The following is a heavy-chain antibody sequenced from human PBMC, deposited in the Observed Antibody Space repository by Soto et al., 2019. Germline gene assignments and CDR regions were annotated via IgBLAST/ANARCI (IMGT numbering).Heavy chain of an antibody. Sequence: QVQLVQSGAEVKKPGSSVKVSCKASGGTFSSYAISWVRQAPGQGLEWMGGIIPIFGTANYAQKFQGRVTITADESTSTAYMELSSLRSEDTAEYYCARGAVVTATQPYYYYYYGMDVWGHGTTVTVS. CDR1: GGTFSSYA. CDR2: IIPIFGTA. D-gene: IGHD2-21*02. CDR3: ARGAVVTATQPYYYYYYGMDV. J-gene: IGHJ6*02. V-gene: IGHV1-69*12.